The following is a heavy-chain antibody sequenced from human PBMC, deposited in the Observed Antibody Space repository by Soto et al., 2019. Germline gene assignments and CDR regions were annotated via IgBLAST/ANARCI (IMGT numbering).Heavy chain of an antibody. V-gene: IGHV4-31*03. Sequence: QVQLQESGPGLVKPSQTLSLTCTVSGGSISSGGYYWSWIRQHPGKGLEWIGYIYYSGSTYYNPSLKVRVTISVDTSKNQFSLKLSSVTAADTAVYYCARVQVKVATITLIWFDPWGQGTLVTVSS. CDR1: GGSISSGGYY. D-gene: IGHD5-12*01. J-gene: IGHJ5*02. CDR2: IYYSGST. CDR3: ARVQVKVATITLIWFDP.